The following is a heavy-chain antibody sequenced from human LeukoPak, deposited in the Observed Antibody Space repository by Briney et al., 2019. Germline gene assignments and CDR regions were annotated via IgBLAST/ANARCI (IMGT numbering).Heavy chain of an antibody. Sequence: SETLSLTCTVSGGSISSYYWSWIRQPPGKGLEWIGYIYYSGSTNYNPSLKSRVTISVDTSKNQFSLKLSSVTAADTAVYYCARRGGGSPFFNWFDPWGQGTLVTVSS. CDR1: GGSISSYY. CDR2: IYYSGST. CDR3: ARRGGGSPFFNWFDP. V-gene: IGHV4-59*08. J-gene: IGHJ5*02. D-gene: IGHD2-15*01.